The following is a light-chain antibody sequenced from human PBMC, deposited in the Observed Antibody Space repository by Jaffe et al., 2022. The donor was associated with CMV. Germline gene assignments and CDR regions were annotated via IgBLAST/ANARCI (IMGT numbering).Light chain of an antibody. CDR3: ETWDSTHWV. Sequence: QPVLTQSSSASASLGSSVKLTCTLSSGHSSYIIAWHQQQPGKAPRYLMKLEGSGSYNKGSGVPDRFSGSSSGADRYLTISNLQSEDEADYYCETWDSTHWVFGGGTKLTVL. CDR1: SGHSSYI. CDR2: LEGSGSY. V-gene: IGLV4-60*03. J-gene: IGLJ3*02.